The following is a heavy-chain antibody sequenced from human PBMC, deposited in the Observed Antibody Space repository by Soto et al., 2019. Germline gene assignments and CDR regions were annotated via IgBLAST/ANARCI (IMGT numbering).Heavy chain of an antibody. CDR3: ARVGGYCSGGSCYAGYYFDY. CDR1: GGSISSYY. D-gene: IGHD2-15*01. V-gene: IGHV4-59*01. CDR2: IYYSGST. J-gene: IGHJ4*02. Sequence: ETLSLTCTVSGGSISSYYWSWIRQPPGKGLEWIGYIYYSGSTNYNPSLKSRVTISVDTSKNQFSLKLSSVTAADTAVYYCARVGGYCSGGSCYAGYYFDYWGQGTLVTVSS.